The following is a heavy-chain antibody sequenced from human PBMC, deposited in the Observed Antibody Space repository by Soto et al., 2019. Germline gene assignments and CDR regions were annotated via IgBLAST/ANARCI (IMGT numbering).Heavy chain of an antibody. J-gene: IGHJ4*02. CDR1: GFTFTSFA. D-gene: IGHD3-10*01. CDR3: VKSRGRLLWLGKIYYCAS. V-gene: IGHV3-23*01. CDR2: ITFSGGGT. Sequence: GGSLRLSCEDSGFTFTSFAMSWVRKAPGTGLEWVSSITFSGGGTYFADSVRGRFTVSRDNSKNTVYLQMNSLRAEDTAVYYRVKSRGRLLWLGKIYYCASWGQGTLVTVSS.